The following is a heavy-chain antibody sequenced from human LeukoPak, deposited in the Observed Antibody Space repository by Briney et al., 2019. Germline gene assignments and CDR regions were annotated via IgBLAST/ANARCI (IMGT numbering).Heavy chain of an antibody. V-gene: IGHV3-48*02. J-gene: IGHJ4*02. CDR3: ARVTGVVVTANLVY. CDR1: GFTFSSYS. Sequence: HPGGSLRLSCAASGFTFSSYSMNWVRQAPEKGLEWVSYISSSSSTIYYADSVKGRFTISRDNAKNSLFLQMNSLRDEDTAVYYCARVTGVVVTANLVYWGQGTLVTVSS. CDR2: ISSSSSTI. D-gene: IGHD2-21*02.